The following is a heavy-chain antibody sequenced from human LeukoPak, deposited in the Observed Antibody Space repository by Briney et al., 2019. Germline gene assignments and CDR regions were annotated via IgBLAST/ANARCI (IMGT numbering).Heavy chain of an antibody. J-gene: IGHJ4*02. V-gene: IGHV3-7*01. CDR3: ARDGVAAAVEDYFDY. Sequence: GGSLRLSCAASGFTFSSYWMSWVRQAPGKGLEWVANIKQDGSEKYYVDSVKGRFTISRDNAKNSLYLQMNSLRAEDTAVYYCARDGVAAAVEDYFDYWGQGTLVTVSS. D-gene: IGHD6-13*01. CDR1: GFTFSSYW. CDR2: IKQDGSEK.